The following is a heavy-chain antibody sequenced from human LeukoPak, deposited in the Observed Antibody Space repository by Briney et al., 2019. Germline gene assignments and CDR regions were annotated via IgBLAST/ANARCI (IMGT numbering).Heavy chain of an antibody. CDR3: STALDN. D-gene: IGHD2-15*01. Sequence: GGSLRLSCAASGFTFSNAWMDWVRQAPGKGLEWVANIRQDGREKYYVDSVKGRFTISRDNAENSLFLQMDSLRAEDTAVYYCSTALDNWGQGTLVTVSS. CDR1: GFTFSNAW. CDR2: IRQDGREK. J-gene: IGHJ4*02. V-gene: IGHV3-7*01.